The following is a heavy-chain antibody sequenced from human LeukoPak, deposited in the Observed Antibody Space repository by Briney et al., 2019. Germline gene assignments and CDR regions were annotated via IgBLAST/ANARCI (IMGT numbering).Heavy chain of an antibody. V-gene: IGHV4-59*02. CDR1: GDSVTTYY. D-gene: IGHD6-25*01. J-gene: IGHJ4*02. CDR2: IYYSENTRGST. Sequence: SEPLSLTCTVSGDSVTTYYWSWARHPPGKGLEWVGAIYYSENTRGSTNYNPSLKSRVTMSVDTSKNQFSLRLTSVSAADTATYFCARGAAPGDFWGQGILVIVSS. CDR3: ARGAAPGDF.